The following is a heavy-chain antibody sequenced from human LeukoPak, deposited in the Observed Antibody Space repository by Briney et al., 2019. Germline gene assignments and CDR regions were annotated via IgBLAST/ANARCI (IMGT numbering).Heavy chain of an antibody. CDR1: GFTFTSYS. CDR3: AKGVVPADEFWFDP. J-gene: IGHJ5*02. V-gene: IGHV3-23*01. Sequence: GGSLRLSCAASGFTFTSYSMNWVRQAPGKGLEWVSTISGGGGSTYYADSVKGRFTISRDNSKNTLYLQMNSLRAEDTAVYYCAKGVVPADEFWFDPWGQGTLVTVSS. CDR2: ISGGGGST. D-gene: IGHD2-2*01.